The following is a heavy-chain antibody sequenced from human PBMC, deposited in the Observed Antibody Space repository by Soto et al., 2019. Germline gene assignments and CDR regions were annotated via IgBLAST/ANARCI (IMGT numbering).Heavy chain of an antibody. CDR1: GLTFDDYA. J-gene: IGHJ4*02. V-gene: IGHV3-9*01. Sequence: PGGSLRLSCAASGLTFDDYAMHWVRQAPGKGLEWVSGISWNSGSIGYGDSVKGRFTISRDNAKNSLYLQMNSLRAEDTGFYYCAKDTYYDSSGTQGSFDYWGQGTLVTVS. CDR3: AKDTYYDSSGTQGSFDY. CDR2: ISWNSGSI. D-gene: IGHD3-22*01.